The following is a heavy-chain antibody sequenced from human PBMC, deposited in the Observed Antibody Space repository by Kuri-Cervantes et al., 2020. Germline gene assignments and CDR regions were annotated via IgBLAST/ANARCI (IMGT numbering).Heavy chain of an antibody. CDR1: EFTFSSFS. CDR3: ALNKQNSYGAGSYYNVDY. Sequence: GESLKISCVAPEFTFSSFSMNWVRQAPGKGLEWVSGISESGGHTYYTESMKGRFIISRDNSKNTLYLQMNSLRTDDTAVYYCALNKQNSYGAGSYYNVDYWGQGTLVTVSS. CDR2: ISESGGHT. D-gene: IGHD3-10*01. V-gene: IGHV3-23*01. J-gene: IGHJ4*02.